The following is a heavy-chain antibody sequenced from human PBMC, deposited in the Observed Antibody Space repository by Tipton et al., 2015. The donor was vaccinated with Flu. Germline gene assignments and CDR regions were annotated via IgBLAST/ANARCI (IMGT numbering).Heavy chain of an antibody. V-gene: IGHV4-4*08. CDR1: GGSIGSYY. D-gene: IGHD2-2*01. CDR2: IYNNQYT. Sequence: TLSLTCTVSGGSIGSYYWNWIRQPPGKGLEWIGYIYNNQYTKYSPSLKSRVTISVDSSRKQFSLQLRSATAADTAVYYCARDPSLGMPEYFDSWGQGTMVTASS. J-gene: IGHJ4*02. CDR3: ARDPSLGMPEYFDS.